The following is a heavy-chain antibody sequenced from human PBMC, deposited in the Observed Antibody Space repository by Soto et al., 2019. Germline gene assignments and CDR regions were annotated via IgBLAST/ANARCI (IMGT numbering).Heavy chain of an antibody. CDR2: IYSGGST. Sequence: PGGSLRLSCAASGFTVSSNYMSWVRQAPGKGLEWVSVIYSGGSTCYADSVKGRFTISRDNSKNTLYLQMNSLRAEDTAVYYCARSGGFQEYYFDYWGQGTLVTVSS. D-gene: IGHD3-10*01. CDR3: ARSGGFQEYYFDY. CDR1: GFTVSSNY. V-gene: IGHV3-53*01. J-gene: IGHJ4*02.